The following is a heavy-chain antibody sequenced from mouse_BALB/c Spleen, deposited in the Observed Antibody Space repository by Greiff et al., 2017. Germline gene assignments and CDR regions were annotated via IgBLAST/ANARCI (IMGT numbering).Heavy chain of an antibody. J-gene: IGHJ1*01. V-gene: IGHV2-2*02. D-gene: IGHD2-12*01. CDR3: ARNCYDDVLWYFDV. CDR1: GFSLTSYG. CDR2: IWSGGST. Sequence: QVQLKESGPGLVQPSQSLSITCTVSGFSLTSYGVHWVRQSPGKGLEWLGVIWSGGSTDYNAAFISRLSISKDNSKSQVFFKMNSLQANDTAIYYCARNCYDDVLWYFDVWGAGTTVTVSS.